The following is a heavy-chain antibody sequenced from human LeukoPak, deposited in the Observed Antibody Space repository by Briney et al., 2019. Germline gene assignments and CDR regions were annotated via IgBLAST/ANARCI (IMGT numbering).Heavy chain of an antibody. CDR1: GFTFTDYW. CDR2: ITIDGSDT. CDR3: ASGGDAFSTYY. Sequence: QPGGSLRLSCAASGFTFTDYWMHWARQTPGKGLVWVSRITIDGSDTTYADSVKGRFTISRDNAQNTVYLQMNSLRAEDTAIYYCASGGDAFSTYYWGQGTLVTVSS. J-gene: IGHJ4*02. V-gene: IGHV3-74*01. D-gene: IGHD2-21*02.